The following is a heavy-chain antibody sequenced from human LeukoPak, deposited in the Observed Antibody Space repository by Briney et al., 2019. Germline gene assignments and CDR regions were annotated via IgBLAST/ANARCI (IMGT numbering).Heavy chain of an antibody. Sequence: GESLKISCKGSGYSFTSYWIGWVRRMPGKGLEWMGIIYPGDSDTRYSPSFQGQVTISADKSISTAYLQWSSLKASDTAMYYCARQRYCSSTSCFDAFDIWGQGTMVTVSS. CDR2: IYPGDSDT. CDR1: GYSFTSYW. V-gene: IGHV5-51*01. D-gene: IGHD2-2*01. CDR3: ARQRYCSSTSCFDAFDI. J-gene: IGHJ3*02.